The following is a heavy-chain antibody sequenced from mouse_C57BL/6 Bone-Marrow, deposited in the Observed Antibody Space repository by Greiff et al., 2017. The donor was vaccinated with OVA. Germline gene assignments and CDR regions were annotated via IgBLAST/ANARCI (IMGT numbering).Heavy chain of an antibody. Sequence: QVQLQQPGAELVRPGTSVKLSCKASGYTFTSYWMHWVKQRPGQGLEWIGVIDPSDSYTNYNQKFKGKATLTVDTSSSTAYMQLSSLTSEDSAVYYCARPYSNYDYAMDYWGQGTSVTVSS. J-gene: IGHJ4*01. D-gene: IGHD2-5*01. V-gene: IGHV1-59*01. CDR1: GYTFTSYW. CDR2: IDPSDSYT. CDR3: ARPYSNYDYAMDY.